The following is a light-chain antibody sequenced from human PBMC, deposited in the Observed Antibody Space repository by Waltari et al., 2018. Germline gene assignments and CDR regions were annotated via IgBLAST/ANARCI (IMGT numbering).Light chain of an antibody. CDR3: QQTYRIPLT. V-gene: IGKV1-39*01. J-gene: IGKJ4*01. CDR1: QSISTY. CDR2: TAS. Sequence: DIQMTQSPSSLSASVGDRVTITCRASQSISTYLNWYQQKPGKAPKLLIYTASTLQSGVPSRFSGSGSGTDFTLTISSLQPEDFATFYCQQTYRIPLTFGGGTNVEIK.